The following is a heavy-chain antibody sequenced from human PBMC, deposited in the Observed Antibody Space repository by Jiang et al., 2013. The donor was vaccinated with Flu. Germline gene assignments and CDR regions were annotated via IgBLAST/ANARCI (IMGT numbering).Heavy chain of an antibody. CDR1: GYSISSSYY. D-gene: IGHD1-1*01. CDR3: ARNWNDATDR. J-gene: IGHJ5*02. CDR2: IYHTGSA. Sequence: GPGLVKPSETLSLTCTVSGYSISSSYYWGWIRQPPGGGLEWIGNIYHTGSAYYNPSLKSRVTISVDTSKNQFSLKLTSLTAADTAVYYCARNWNDATDRWGQGTLVTVSS. V-gene: IGHV4-38-2*02.